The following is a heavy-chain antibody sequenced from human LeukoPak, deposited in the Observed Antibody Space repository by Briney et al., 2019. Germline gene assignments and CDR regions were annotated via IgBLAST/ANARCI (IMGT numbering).Heavy chain of an antibody. CDR2: ISGSGGST. V-gene: IGHV3-23*01. CDR3: AKDRRERYYDSSGIFDY. J-gene: IGHJ4*02. D-gene: IGHD3-22*01. CDR1: GFTFSSQA. Sequence: GVLRLSCAASGFTFSSQAMSWVRQAPGKGLEWVSVISGSGGSTYYADSVKGRFTISRDNSKNTLYLQMNSLRAEDTAVYYCAKDRRERYYDSSGIFDYWGQGTLVTVSS.